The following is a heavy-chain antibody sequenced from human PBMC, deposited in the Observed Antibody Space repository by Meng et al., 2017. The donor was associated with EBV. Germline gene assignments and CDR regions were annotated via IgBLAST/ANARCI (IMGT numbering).Heavy chain of an antibody. D-gene: IGHD6-6*01. V-gene: IGHV2-5*02. Sequence: QLTLWDSVPTLVKPTQPPTQTCTVPWCSLSTRGVGVGWIHQPPWKALEWLALIYWDDDKRYSPSLKSRLTITKDTSKNQVVLTMTNMDPVDAATYYCAHIIAARPFDYWGQGTLVTVSS. CDR3: AHIIAARPFDY. CDR1: WCSLSTRGVG. CDR2: IYWDDDK. J-gene: IGHJ4*02.